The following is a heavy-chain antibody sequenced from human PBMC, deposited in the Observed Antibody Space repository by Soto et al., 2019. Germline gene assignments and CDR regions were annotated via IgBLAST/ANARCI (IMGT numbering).Heavy chain of an antibody. Sequence: QVQLVQSGAEVKKPGASVKVSCKASGYTFTSYDINWVRQATGQGLEWMGWMNPNSGNTGYAQKFQGRVTMTRNTSIRTAYMELSSLRSEDTAVYYCAGMTVTTRKYYGMDVWGQGTTVTVSS. V-gene: IGHV1-8*01. D-gene: IGHD4-4*01. CDR3: AGMTVTTRKYYGMDV. CDR2: MNPNSGNT. J-gene: IGHJ6*02. CDR1: GYTFTSYD.